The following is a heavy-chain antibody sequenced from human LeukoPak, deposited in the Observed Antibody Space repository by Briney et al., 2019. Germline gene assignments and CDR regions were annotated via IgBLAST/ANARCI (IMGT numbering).Heavy chain of an antibody. Sequence: PGGALRLSCVGSGFTFSNYWMSWVRQAPGKGLEWVASMKQDGSQQHYVDSVKGRFTIYRDNAKNSLYLQMNSMRAEDTAVYYWVRDGSGVAAVWEWEMIHWGQGTLVTVSS. CDR3: VRDGSGVAAVWEWEMIH. J-gene: IGHJ4*02. D-gene: IGHD2-15*01. V-gene: IGHV3-7*01. CDR1: GFTFSNYW. CDR2: MKQDGSQQ.